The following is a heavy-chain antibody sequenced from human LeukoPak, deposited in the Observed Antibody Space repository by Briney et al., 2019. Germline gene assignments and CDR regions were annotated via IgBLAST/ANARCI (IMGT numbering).Heavy chain of an antibody. V-gene: IGHV1-18*01. CDR2: ISTYNGNT. CDR1: GHTFVTYG. J-gene: IGHJ4*02. CDR3: ARASFDH. Sequence: ASVKVSCKASGHTFVTYGINWVRQASGQGPEWIGWISTYNGNTKYALKFQDRVTLTRDTSTTTAYMELKSLTSDDRAVYYCARASFDHWGQGTLVIVSS.